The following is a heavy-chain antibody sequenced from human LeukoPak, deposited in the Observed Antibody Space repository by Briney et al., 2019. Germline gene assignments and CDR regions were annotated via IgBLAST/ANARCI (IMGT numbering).Heavy chain of an antibody. CDR3: ASAEGFVVVPAALDY. J-gene: IGHJ4*02. V-gene: IGHV3-30*04. CDR2: ISYDGSNK. CDR1: GFTFSSYA. D-gene: IGHD2-2*01. Sequence: GGSLRLSCAASGFTFSSYAMHWVRQAPGKGLEWVAVISYDGSNKYYADSVKGRFTISRDNSKNTLYLQMNSLRDEDTAVYYCASAEGFVVVPAALDYWGQGTLVTVSS.